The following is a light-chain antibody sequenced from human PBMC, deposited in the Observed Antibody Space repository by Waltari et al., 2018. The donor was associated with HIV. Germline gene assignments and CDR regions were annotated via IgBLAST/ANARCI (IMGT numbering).Light chain of an antibody. CDR1: SSDIGGYNY. J-gene: IGLJ2*01. CDR3: SSYAPTHKFYVL. V-gene: IGLV2-8*01. Sequence: QSALTQPPSPSGSPGQSVTMSCTGTSSDIGGYNYVSWYQHHPGKAPNLIMTEVTKRPSGVPDRFSGSKSGNTASLTVSGLQAEDEAHYYCSSYAPTHKFYVLFGVGTTLTVL. CDR2: EVT.